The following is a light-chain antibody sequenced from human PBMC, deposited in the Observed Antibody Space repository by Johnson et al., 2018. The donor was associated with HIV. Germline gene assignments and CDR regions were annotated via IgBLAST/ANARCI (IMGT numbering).Light chain of an antibody. CDR2: YNN. J-gene: IGLJ1*01. CDR3: GTWDGSLSGYV. Sequence: HSVLTQPPSVSAAPGQKVTISCSGSSSNIGNNYVSWYQQLPGTAPKLLIYYNNKRPSGIRDRFSGSKSGTSATLGITGLQTGDEADYYCGTWDGSLSGYVFGTGTKVTVL. V-gene: IGLV1-51*01. CDR1: SSNIGNNY.